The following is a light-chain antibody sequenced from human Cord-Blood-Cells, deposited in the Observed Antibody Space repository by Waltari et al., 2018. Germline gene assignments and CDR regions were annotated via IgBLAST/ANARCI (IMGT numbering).Light chain of an antibody. J-gene: IGLJ1*01. CDR2: YDR. V-gene: IGLV3-21*04. Sequence: SYVLTQPPSVSVAPGKTARITWWGNNIGSKSVHWYQQKPGQAPVLVIYYDRDRPSGIPERFSGSNSGNTATLTSSRVEAGDEADYYCQVWDSSSDHYVFGTGTKVTVL. CDR3: QVWDSSSDHYV. CDR1: NIGSKS.